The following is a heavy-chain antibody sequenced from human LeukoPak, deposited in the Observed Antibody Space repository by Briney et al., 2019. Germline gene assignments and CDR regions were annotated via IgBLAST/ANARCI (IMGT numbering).Heavy chain of an antibody. V-gene: IGHV3-23*01. D-gene: IGHD6-19*01. CDR3: TKAGIAVPATPDY. CDR1: GFTYSNYA. CDR2: ISSGGGTA. J-gene: IGHJ4*02. Sequence: GGSLRLSCAASGFTYSNYAMNWVRQAPGKGLEWVSGISSGGGTAYYADSVKGRFIISRDNSKNTLYLQMDSLRAEDTAIYYCTKAGIAVPATPDYWGQGTLVTVSS.